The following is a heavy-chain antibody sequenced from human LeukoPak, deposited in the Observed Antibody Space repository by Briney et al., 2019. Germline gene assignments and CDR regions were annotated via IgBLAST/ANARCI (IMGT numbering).Heavy chain of an antibody. V-gene: IGHV4-59*01. CDR3: ARGRVSSSTWYSTYYYYFYMDV. D-gene: IGHD1-1*01. Sequence: PSETLSLTCSVSDDSITMYYWTWIRQPPGKGLEWIGYVDHTGSTNFNPSLNGRVSISRDTTKNLFSLRLRSVTAADTAVYFCARGRVSSSTWYSTYYYYFYMDVWGKGTTVTVSS. CDR1: DDSITMYY. CDR2: VDHTGST. J-gene: IGHJ6*03.